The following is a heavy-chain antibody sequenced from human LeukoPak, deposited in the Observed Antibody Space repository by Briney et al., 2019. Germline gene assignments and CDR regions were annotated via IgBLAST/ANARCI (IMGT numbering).Heavy chain of an antibody. CDR3: ARGRVPYYFDY. V-gene: IGHV4-59*01. J-gene: IGHJ4*02. D-gene: IGHD3-10*01. CDR1: GGSISSYY. CDR2: IYYSGST. Sequence: PSETLSLTCTVSGGSISSYYWSWIRQPPGKGLEWIGYIYYSGSTNYNPSLKSRVTISVDTSKNQFSLKLSSVTAADTAVYYCARGRVPYYFDYWGQGTQVTVSS.